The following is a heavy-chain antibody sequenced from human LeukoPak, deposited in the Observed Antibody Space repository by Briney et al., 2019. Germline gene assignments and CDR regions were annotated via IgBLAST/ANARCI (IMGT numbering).Heavy chain of an antibody. CDR1: GGSFSGYY. J-gene: IGHJ4*02. CDR2: INHSGST. V-gene: IGHV4-34*01. CDR3: ARAFTIFGVVIRYYFDY. D-gene: IGHD3-3*01. Sequence: SETLSLTCTVYGGSFSGYYWSWIRQPPGKGLEWIGEINHSGSTNYNPSLKSRVTISVDTSKNQFSLKLSSVTAADTAVYYCARAFTIFGVVIRYYFDYWGQGTLVTVSS.